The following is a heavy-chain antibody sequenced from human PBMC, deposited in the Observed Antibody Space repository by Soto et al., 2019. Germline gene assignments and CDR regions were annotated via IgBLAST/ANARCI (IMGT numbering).Heavy chain of an antibody. J-gene: IGHJ6*03. CDR3: ARIRYDILTGYLGYYYMDV. V-gene: IGHV4-31*03. CDR1: GGSISSYY. CDR2: IYYSGST. D-gene: IGHD3-9*01. Sequence: LSLTCTVSGGSISSYYWSWIRQHPGKGLEWIGYIYYSGSTYYNPSLNSRVAISVDTSKTQFSLKLSSVTAADTAVYYCARIRYDILTGYLGYYYMDVWGKGTTVTVSS.